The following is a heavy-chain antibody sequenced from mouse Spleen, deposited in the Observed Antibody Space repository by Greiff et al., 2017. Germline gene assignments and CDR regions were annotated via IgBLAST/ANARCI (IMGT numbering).Heavy chain of an antibody. J-gene: IGHJ3*01. V-gene: IGHV5-15*01. D-gene: IGHD4-1*01. Sequence: EVNVVESGGGLVKPGGSLKLSCAASGFTFSDYGMAWVRQAPGKGPEWVAFISNLAYSIYYADTVTGRFTISRENAKNTLYLEMSSLRSEDTAMYYCARQGGTGTGFAYWGQGTLVTVSA. CDR1: GFTFSDYG. CDR3: ARQGGTGTGFAY. CDR2: ISNLAYSI.